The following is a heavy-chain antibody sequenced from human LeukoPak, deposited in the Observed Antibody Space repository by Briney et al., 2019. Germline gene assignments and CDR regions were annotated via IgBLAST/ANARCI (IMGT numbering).Heavy chain of an antibody. CDR1: GFTFSDFA. J-gene: IGHJ4*02. CDR2: TFQGGGEI. D-gene: IGHD5-18*01. V-gene: IGHV3-23*01. CDR3: ATYRQVMLPFES. Sequence: PGGSLRVSCAASGFTFSDFAMIWVRQPPGKGLEWVSSTFQGGGEIHYADSVRGRFTISRDNSRSTLFLQMNSLRGEDTAIYYCATYRQVMLPFESWGQGTLVTVSS.